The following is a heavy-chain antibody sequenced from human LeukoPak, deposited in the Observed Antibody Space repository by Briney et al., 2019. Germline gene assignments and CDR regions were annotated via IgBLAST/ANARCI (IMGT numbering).Heavy chain of an antibody. Sequence: SETLSLTCTVSGGSISSSSYYWGWIRQPPGKGLEWIGSIYYSGSTYYNPSLKSRVTISVDTSKNQFSLKLSSVTAADTAVYYRARAYYYDSSGLSYYFDYWGQGTLVTVSS. D-gene: IGHD3-22*01. CDR1: GGSISSSSYY. CDR3: ARAYYYDSSGLSYYFDY. J-gene: IGHJ4*02. V-gene: IGHV4-39*07. CDR2: IYYSGST.